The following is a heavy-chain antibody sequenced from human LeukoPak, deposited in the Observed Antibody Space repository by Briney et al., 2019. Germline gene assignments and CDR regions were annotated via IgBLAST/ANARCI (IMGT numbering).Heavy chain of an antibody. D-gene: IGHD4-17*01. Sequence: SQTLSLTCTVSGGSISSGGYSWSWIRQHPGKGLEWIGYIYYSGSTYYNPSLKSRVTISVDTSKNQFSLKLSSVTAADTAVYYCARNFRVDGDDQFDYWGQGTLVTVSS. CDR3: ARNFRVDGDDQFDY. CDR2: IYYSGST. CDR1: GGSISSGGYS. J-gene: IGHJ4*02. V-gene: IGHV4-31*03.